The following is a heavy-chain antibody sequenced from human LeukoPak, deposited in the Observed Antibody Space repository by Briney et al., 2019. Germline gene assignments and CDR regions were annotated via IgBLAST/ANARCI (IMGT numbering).Heavy chain of an antibody. CDR3: ARGLSAIVY. CDR1: GDSISSGSYY. D-gene: IGHD2-15*01. CDR2: ISYSGST. J-gene: IGHJ4*02. Sequence: SETLSLTCTVSGDSISSGSYYWGWIRQLPGRGRECIVYISYSGSTYYNPSLKSRVTMSVDTSKTQFSLKLSSVTAADTAVYYSARGLSAIVYWGQGTLVTVSS. V-gene: IGHV4-31*03.